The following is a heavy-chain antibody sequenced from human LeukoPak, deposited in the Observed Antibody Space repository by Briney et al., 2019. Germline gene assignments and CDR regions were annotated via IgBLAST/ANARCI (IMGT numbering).Heavy chain of an antibody. V-gene: IGHV3-30*02. Sequence: GGSLRLFCAASGFTFSSYGMHWVRQAPGKGLEWVAFIRYDGSNKYYADSVKGRFTISRDNAKNTLYLQMNSLRAEDTAVYYCGRYGLGYYYMDVWGKGTTVTVSS. CDR2: IRYDGSNK. D-gene: IGHD6-19*01. CDR1: GFTFSSYG. CDR3: GRYGLGYYYMDV. J-gene: IGHJ6*03.